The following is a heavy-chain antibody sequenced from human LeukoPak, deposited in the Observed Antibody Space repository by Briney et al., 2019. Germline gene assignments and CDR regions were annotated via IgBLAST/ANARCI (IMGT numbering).Heavy chain of an antibody. CDR2: INWNGGST. D-gene: IGHD1-7*01. Sequence: GGSLRLSCAASGFTFSNYWMTWVRQAPGKGLEWVCGINWNGGSTGYADSVKGRFTISRDNAKNSLYLQMNSLRAEDTALYHCARVKLYAFDIWGQGTMVTVSS. J-gene: IGHJ3*02. CDR3: ARVKLYAFDI. CDR1: GFTFSNYW. V-gene: IGHV3-20*01.